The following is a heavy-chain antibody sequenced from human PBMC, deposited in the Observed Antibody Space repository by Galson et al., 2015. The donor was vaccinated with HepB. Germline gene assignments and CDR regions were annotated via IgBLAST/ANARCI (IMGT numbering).Heavy chain of an antibody. CDR2: ITAYNGYT. J-gene: IGHJ4*02. Sequence: SVKVSCKASGYTFTNYGISWVRQAPGQGLEWMGWITAYNGYTNYVQKLLGRVTMTTDTSTSTAYMELRSLRSDDTAVYYCRTITYGSGSYYPLDYWGQGTLVTVSS. CDR1: GYTFTNYG. V-gene: IGHV1-18*01. CDR3: RTITYGSGSYYPLDY. D-gene: IGHD3-10*01.